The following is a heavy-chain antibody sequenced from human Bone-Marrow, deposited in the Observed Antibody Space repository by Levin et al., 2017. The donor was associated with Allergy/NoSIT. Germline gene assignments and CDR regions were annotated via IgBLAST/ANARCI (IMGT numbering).Heavy chain of an antibody. J-gene: IGHJ3*02. V-gene: IGHV3-33*01. CDR2: IWYDGSNK. CDR3: ARDRGVRASGSWYTFDI. D-gene: IGHD6-13*01. Sequence: PGGSLRLSCAASGFTFSSYGMHWVRQAPGKGLEWVAVIWYDGSNKYYADSVKGRFTISRDNSKNTLYLQMNSLRAEDTAVYYCARDRGVRASGSWYTFDIWGQGTMVTVSS. CDR1: GFTFSSYG.